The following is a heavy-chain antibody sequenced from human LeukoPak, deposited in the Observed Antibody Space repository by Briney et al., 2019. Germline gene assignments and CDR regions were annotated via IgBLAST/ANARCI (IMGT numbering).Heavy chain of an antibody. CDR3: ARDPYNDAFEM. D-gene: IGHD1-14*01. V-gene: IGHV3-7*01. J-gene: IGHJ3*02. CDR2: IKDDGNEQ. CDR1: GYIFSSYW. Sequence: TGGSLRLSCVASGYIFSSYWMSWVRQAPGEGLEWVANIKDDGNEQYYVDSVRGRFTIFRDNAKNSLYLQMNSLRVEDTAMYYCARDPYNDAFEMWGQGTMVTVSS.